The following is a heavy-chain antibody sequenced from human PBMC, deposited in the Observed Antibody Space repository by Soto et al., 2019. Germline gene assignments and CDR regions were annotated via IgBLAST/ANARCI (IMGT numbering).Heavy chain of an antibody. CDR3: ASTYCSGGSCYRGPTFDP. CDR2: ISDSGGRT. J-gene: IGHJ5*02. D-gene: IGHD2-15*01. Sequence: GSLRXXCAASGFTFSSYAMNWVRQAPGKGLEWVSVISDSGGRTYYADSVKGRFTVSRDNSKNTLFLQMNSLRAEDTAVYYCASTYCSGGSCYRGPTFDPWGQGTLVTVSS. V-gene: IGHV3-23*01. CDR1: GFTFSSYA.